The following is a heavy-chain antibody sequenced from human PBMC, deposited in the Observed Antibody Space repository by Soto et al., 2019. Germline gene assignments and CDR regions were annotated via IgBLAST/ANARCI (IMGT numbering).Heavy chain of an antibody. CDR1: GFAVVSHV. J-gene: IGHJ4*02. CDR2: VKTTGDTT. D-gene: IGHD2-21*02. Sequence: EVQLVESGGALVQPGGSLTLSCAASGFAVVSHVMSWVRQAPGKGLEWVSTVKTTGDTTFYAGPVKGRFTASRDDSKSTLFLHMYSLRVEDTATYYCTKDVTGDVGADYWGQGTPVTVSS. V-gene: IGHV3-23*04. CDR3: TKDVTGDVGADY.